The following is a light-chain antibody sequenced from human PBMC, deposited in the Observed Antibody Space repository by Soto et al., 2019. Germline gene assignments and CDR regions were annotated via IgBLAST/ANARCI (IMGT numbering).Light chain of an antibody. CDR3: QQYNNWPPA. CDR1: QTVSSK. CDR2: GAS. J-gene: IGKJ1*01. Sequence: EIVMTQSPATLSVSPGERATLSCRARQTVSSKLAWYQLKPGQAPRLLIYGASTRATDIPARFSGSGSGTDFALTIGSLQSEDFGVYYCQQYNNWPPAFGQGTTVE. V-gene: IGKV3-15*01.